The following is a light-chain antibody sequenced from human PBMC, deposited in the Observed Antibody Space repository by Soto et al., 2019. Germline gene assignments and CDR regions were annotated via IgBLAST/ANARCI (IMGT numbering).Light chain of an antibody. J-gene: IGLJ2*01. V-gene: IGLV2-23*02. CDR2: EVS. CDR1: SSDVGSYNL. CDR3: CSYATPRL. Sequence: QSALTQPASVYGSPGQSITISCTGTSSDVGSYNLVSWYQQHPGKAPKLIIYEVSERPSGVSHRFSGSKTGNTASLTISGLQAEDEADYYCCSYATPRLFGGGTKVTVL.